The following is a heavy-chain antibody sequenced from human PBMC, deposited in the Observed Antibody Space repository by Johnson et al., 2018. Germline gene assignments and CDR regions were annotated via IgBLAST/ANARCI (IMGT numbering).Heavy chain of an antibody. CDR3: ARGGFYGNLPYFEY. CDR2: VSYDGSNR. J-gene: IGHJ4*02. D-gene: IGHD2-21*01. V-gene: IGHV3-30*03. Sequence: QVQLVESGGGVVQPGRSLILSCVPSGFTFSTYGMHWVRQAPGKGLDWVAYVSYDGSNRHYGDFVKGRFTISRDNSKKTLFLEMNTLRPVDTAVYYCARGGFYGNLPYFEYWGQGTLVTVSS. CDR1: GFTFSTYG.